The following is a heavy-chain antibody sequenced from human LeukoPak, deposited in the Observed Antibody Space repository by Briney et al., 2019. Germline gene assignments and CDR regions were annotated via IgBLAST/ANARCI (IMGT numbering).Heavy chain of an antibody. CDR2: VKKDGSEN. J-gene: IGHJ5*02. Sequence: GGSLRLSCAASGFTFSDHWMNWVRQAPGKWLEWVANVKKDGSENFYVDSVKGRFTISRDNAKNSLYLQMNSLRVDDTAVYYCRVGNYSDTWGQGTLVTVSS. CDR3: RVGNYSDT. V-gene: IGHV3-7*01. CDR1: GFTFSDHW. D-gene: IGHD4-11*01.